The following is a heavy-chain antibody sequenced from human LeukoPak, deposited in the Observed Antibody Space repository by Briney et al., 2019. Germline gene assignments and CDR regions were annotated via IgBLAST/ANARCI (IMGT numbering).Heavy chain of an antibody. J-gene: IGHJ5*02. D-gene: IGHD6-13*01. V-gene: IGHV4-39*01. Sequence: SETLSLTCTVSGGSISSYYWGWIRQPPGKGLEWIGSIYYSGSTYYNPSLKSRVTISVDTSKNQFSLKLSSVTAADTAVYYCARQLYSSSWYLNWFDPWGQGTLVTVSS. CDR2: IYYSGST. CDR1: GGSISSYY. CDR3: ARQLYSSSWYLNWFDP.